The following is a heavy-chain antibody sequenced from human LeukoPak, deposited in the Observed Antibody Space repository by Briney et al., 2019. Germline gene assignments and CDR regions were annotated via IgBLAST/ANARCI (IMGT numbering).Heavy chain of an antibody. D-gene: IGHD2-2*01. J-gene: IGHJ4*02. V-gene: IGHV1-69*05. CDR1: GGTFSSYA. CDR3: ARGYCSSTSCYHIPASDY. Sequence: ASVKVSCKASGGTFSSYAISWVRQAPGQGLEWMERIITIFGTANYAQKFQGRVTITTDESTSTAYMELSSLRSEDTAVYYCARGYCSSTSCYHIPASDYWGQGTLVTVSS. CDR2: IITIFGTA.